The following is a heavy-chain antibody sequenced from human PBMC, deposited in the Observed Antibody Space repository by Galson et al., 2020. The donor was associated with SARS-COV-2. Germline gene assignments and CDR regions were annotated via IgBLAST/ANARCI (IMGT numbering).Heavy chain of an antibody. CDR2: ISYDGSNK. CDR3: ARDNYYDSSGYYYNPAYFDY. CDR1: GFTFSSYA. Sequence: GGSLRLSCAASGFTFSSYAMHWVRQAPGKGLEWVAVISYDGSNKYYADSVKGRFTISRDNSKNTLYLQMNSLRAEDTAVYYCARDNYYDSSGYYYNPAYFDYWGQGTLVTVSS. J-gene: IGHJ4*02. D-gene: IGHD3-22*01. V-gene: IGHV3-30*04.